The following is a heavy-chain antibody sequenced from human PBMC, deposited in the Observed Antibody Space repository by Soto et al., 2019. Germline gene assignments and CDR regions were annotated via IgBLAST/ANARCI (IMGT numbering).Heavy chain of an antibody. Sequence: SETLSLTCTVSGGPISSYYWSWIRQPPGKGLEWIGYIYFSGGTNYNPSLKSRVTISVDTSKNQFSLKLSSVTAADTAVYYCGRVPGPWGQGTLVTV. CDR2: IYFSGGT. J-gene: IGHJ5*02. V-gene: IGHV4-59*12. D-gene: IGHD7-27*01. CDR1: GGPISSYY. CDR3: GRVPGP.